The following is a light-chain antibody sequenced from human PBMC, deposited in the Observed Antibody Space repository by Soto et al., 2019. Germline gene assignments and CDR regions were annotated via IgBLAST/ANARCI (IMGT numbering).Light chain of an antibody. CDR2: EVT. J-gene: IGLJ1*01. Sequence: QSALTQPPSPSGPPGQSVTISCTGTSSDVGGYNYVSWYQQHPGKAPNLMIYEVTKRPSGVPGRFSGSKSGNTASLTVSGLQAEDEADYYCSSYAGSNNLKVFGTGTKVTVL. V-gene: IGLV2-8*01. CDR1: SSDVGGYNY. CDR3: SSYAGSNNLKV.